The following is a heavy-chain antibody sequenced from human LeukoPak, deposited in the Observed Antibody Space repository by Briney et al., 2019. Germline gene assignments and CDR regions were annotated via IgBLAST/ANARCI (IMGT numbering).Heavy chain of an antibody. J-gene: IGHJ5*02. CDR2: IYYTGST. D-gene: IGHD3-22*01. V-gene: IGHV4-39*01. CDR3: ARVPRQNYYDSSAPGVSFDP. Sequence: SETLSLTCTVSGGSISSSSYYWGWIRQPPGKGLEWIGSIYYTGSTYYSPSLKGRVTISVDTSKNQFSLKLNSVTAADTAVYYCARVPRQNYYDSSAPGVSFDPWGQGTLVTVSS. CDR1: GGSISSSSYY.